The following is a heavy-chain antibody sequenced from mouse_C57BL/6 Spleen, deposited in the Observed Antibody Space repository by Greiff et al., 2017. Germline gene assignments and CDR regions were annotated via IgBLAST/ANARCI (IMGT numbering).Heavy chain of an antibody. D-gene: IGHD1-1*01. J-gene: IGHJ3*01. CDR1: GYAFSSSW. CDR2: IYPGDGDT. CDR3: ARGDYGIAWFAY. V-gene: IGHV1-82*01. Sequence: VQLQQSGPELVKPGASVKISCKASGYAFSSSWMNWVKQRPGKGLEWIGRIYPGDGDTNYNGKFKGKATLTADKSSSTAYMQLSSLTSEDSAVYFWARGDYGIAWFAYWGQGTLVTVSA.